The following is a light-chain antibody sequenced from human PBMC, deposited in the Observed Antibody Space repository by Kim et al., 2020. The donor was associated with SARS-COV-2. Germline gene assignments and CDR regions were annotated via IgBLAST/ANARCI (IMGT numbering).Light chain of an antibody. CDR2: LNSDGSH. J-gene: IGLJ2*01. CDR3: QTWGTGIPV. CDR1: SGHSSYA. Sequence: ASVNVTCTLSSGHSSYAIAWHQQQPEKGPRYLMKLNSDGSHSKGDGIPDRFSGSSSGAERYLTISSLQSEDEADYYCQTWGTGIPVFGGGTQLTVL. V-gene: IGLV4-69*01.